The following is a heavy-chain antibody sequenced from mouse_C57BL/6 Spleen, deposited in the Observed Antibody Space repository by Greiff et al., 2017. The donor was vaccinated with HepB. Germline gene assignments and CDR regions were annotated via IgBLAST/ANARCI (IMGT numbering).Heavy chain of an antibody. CDR1: GYTFTSYW. CDR3: ARRGLAGGFAY. D-gene: IGHD3-3*01. CDR2: IDPSDSYT. V-gene: IGHV1-50*01. J-gene: IGHJ3*01. Sequence: QVQLKQPGAELVKPGASVKLSCKASGYTFTSYWMQWVKQRPGQGLEWIGEIDPSDSYTNYNQKFKGKATLTVDTSSSTAYMQLSSLTSEDSAVYYCARRGLAGGFAYWGQGTLVTVSA.